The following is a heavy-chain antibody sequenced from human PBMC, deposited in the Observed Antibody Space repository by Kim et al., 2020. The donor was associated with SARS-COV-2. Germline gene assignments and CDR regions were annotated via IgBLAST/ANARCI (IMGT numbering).Heavy chain of an antibody. J-gene: IGHJ4*02. V-gene: IGHV4-34*01. CDR3: ARGPGIAAATDFDY. Sequence: SETLSLTCAVYGGSFSGYYWSWIRQPPGKGLEWIGEINHSGSTNYNPSLKSRVTISVDTSKNQFSLKLSSVTAADTAVYYCARGPGIAAATDFDYWGQGTLVTVSS. D-gene: IGHD6-13*01. CDR1: GGSFSGYY. CDR2: INHSGST.